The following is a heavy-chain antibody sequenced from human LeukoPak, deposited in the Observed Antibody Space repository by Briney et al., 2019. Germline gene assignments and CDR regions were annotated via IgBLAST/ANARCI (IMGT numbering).Heavy chain of an antibody. CDR1: GFTFDDYA. D-gene: IGHD6-13*01. CDR2: ISGDGGST. CDR3: AKDIGQQPPAYFDY. Sequence: GGSLRLSCAASGFTFDDYAMHWVRQAPGKGLERVSLISGDGGSTCYADSVKGRFTISRDNSKNSLYLQMNSLRTEDTALYYCAKDIGQQPPAYFDYWGPGTLVTVSS. J-gene: IGHJ4*02. V-gene: IGHV3-43*02.